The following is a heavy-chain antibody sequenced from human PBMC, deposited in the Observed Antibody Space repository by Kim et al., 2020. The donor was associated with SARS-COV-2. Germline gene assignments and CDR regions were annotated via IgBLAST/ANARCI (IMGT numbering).Heavy chain of an antibody. CDR2: IYYSGST. Sequence: SETLSLTCTVSGGSISSGGYYWSWIRQHPGKGLEWIGYIYYSGSTYYNPSLKSRVTISVDTSKNQFSLKLSSVTAADTAVYYCARSHLGSGKVGWFDPWGQGTLVTVSS. D-gene: IGHD3-10*01. V-gene: IGHV4-31*03. CDR3: ARSHLGSGKVGWFDP. CDR1: GGSISSGGYY. J-gene: IGHJ5*02.